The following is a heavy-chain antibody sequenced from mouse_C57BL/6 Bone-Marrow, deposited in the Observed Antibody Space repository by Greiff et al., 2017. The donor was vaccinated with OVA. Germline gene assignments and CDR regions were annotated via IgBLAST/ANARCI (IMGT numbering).Heavy chain of an antibody. Sequence: QVQLQQPGAELVKPGASVKLSCKASGYTFTSYWMHWVKQRPGQGLEWIGMIHPNSGSTNYNEKFKSKATLTVDKSSSTAYMRRSSLTSEDSAVYYCARVRGYYVGYAMDYWGQGTSVTVSS. D-gene: IGHD2-3*01. CDR2: IHPNSGST. CDR1: GYTFTSYW. CDR3: ARVRGYYVGYAMDY. J-gene: IGHJ4*01. V-gene: IGHV1-64*01.